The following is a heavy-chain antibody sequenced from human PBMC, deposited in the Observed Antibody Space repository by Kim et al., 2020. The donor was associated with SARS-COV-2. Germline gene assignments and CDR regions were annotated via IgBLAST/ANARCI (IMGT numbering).Heavy chain of an antibody. CDR2: INHSGST. Sequence: SETLSLTCAVYGGSFSGYYWSWIRQPPGKGREWIGEINHSGSTNYNPSLKSRVTISVDTSKNQFSLKLSSVTAADTAVYYCARVATPLWFGERRPPHFDYWGQGTLVTVSS. D-gene: IGHD3-10*01. V-gene: IGHV4-34*01. CDR1: GGSFSGYY. J-gene: IGHJ4*02. CDR3: ARVATPLWFGERRPPHFDY.